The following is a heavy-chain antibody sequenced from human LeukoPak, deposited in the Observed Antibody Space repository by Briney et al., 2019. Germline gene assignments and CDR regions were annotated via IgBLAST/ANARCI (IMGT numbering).Heavy chain of an antibody. Sequence: ASVTVSCKASGYTFTSYGISWVRQAPGQGLEWMGWISAYNGNTSYAQKLQGRVTMTTDTSTSTAYMELRSLRSDDTAVYYCVSTPGYSSSWYTYFQHWGQGTLVTVSS. V-gene: IGHV1-18*01. CDR2: ISAYNGNT. CDR3: VSTPGYSSSWYTYFQH. CDR1: GYTFTSYG. D-gene: IGHD6-13*01. J-gene: IGHJ1*01.